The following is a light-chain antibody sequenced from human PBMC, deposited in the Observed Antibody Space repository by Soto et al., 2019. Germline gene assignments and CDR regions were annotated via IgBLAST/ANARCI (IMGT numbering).Light chain of an antibody. CDR2: AAS. J-gene: IGKJ4*01. Sequence: DVQMTQSPSSLSASVGDRVTITCRASQTFGRYLNWYQQKPGKAPKLLIYAASTLQSGVPSRFSGSGSGTDFTLTISSLQPEDFATYYCQQSYSSPLTFGGGTKVEIK. CDR3: QQSYSSPLT. V-gene: IGKV1-39*01. CDR1: QTFGRY.